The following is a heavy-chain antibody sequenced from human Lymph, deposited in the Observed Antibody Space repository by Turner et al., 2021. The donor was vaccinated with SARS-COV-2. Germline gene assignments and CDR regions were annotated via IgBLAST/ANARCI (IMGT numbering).Heavy chain of an antibody. CDR1: GFTFSSYG. J-gene: IGHJ4*02. CDR3: ARQLWLRGTFDY. D-gene: IGHD5-18*01. V-gene: IGHV3-33*01. CDR2: IWFDGSNK. Sequence: QVPLVESGGGVVQPGRSLRLSCAASGFTFSSYGMHWVRQAPGKGLEWVAAIWFDGSNKYYADSVKGRFTISRDSSKNTLYLQMNSLTAEDTAVYYCARQLWLRGTFDYWGQGTLVTVSS.